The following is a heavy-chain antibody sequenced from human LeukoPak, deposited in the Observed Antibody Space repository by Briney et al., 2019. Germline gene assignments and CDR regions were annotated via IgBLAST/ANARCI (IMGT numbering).Heavy chain of an antibody. J-gene: IGHJ4*02. V-gene: IGHV3-7*01. CDR2: IKEDGSEK. Sequence: PGGSLRLSCAASGFSFSNYWMSWFRQTPRKGLEWVGNIKEDGSEKYYLDSVKGRFTISRDNTHNSVFLLMSSLRAEDTAVYYCERDYVWGTSDPDYWGQGTLVTVSS. CDR3: ERDYVWGTSDPDY. D-gene: IGHD3-16*01. CDR1: GFSFSNYW.